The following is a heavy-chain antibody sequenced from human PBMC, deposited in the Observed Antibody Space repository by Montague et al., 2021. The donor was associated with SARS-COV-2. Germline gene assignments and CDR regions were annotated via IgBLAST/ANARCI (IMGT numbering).Heavy chain of an antibody. V-gene: IGHV2-5*02. D-gene: IGHD3-9*01. CDR3: AHRKPTYYDILTGYYNAFDI. CDR2: TYWXXXN. CDR1: GFSLSTSGVG. J-gene: IGHJ3*02. Sequence: PALVPPTPTLTLTPTFSGFSLSTSGVGVGWIRQPPGKALEWLALTYWXXXNRSSPSLKSRLTITKDTSTHPVVLTMTTMDPVDTATYYCAHRKPTYYDILTGYYNAFDICGRGTMDTVSS.